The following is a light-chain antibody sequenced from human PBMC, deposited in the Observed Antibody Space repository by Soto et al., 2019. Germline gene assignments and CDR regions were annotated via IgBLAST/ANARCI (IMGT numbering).Light chain of an antibody. CDR2: RNN. CDR1: SSNIGSDY. Sequence: QSVLTQPPSASGTPGRRVTISCSGSSSNIGSDYVHWYHQLPGTAPKLLIYRNNQRPSGVPDRFSASKSGTSASLAISGLRSDDEADYYCAAWDGSLSGWVFGGGTKLTVL. CDR3: AAWDGSLSGWV. J-gene: IGLJ3*02. V-gene: IGLV1-47*01.